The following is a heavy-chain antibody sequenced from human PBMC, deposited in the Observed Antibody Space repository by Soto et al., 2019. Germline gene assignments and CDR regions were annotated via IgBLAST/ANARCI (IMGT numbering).Heavy chain of an antibody. D-gene: IGHD1-1*01. J-gene: IGHJ2*01. V-gene: IGHV4-30-2*01. CDR2: IYHSGST. CDR3: AREGRYRGFDL. Sequence: QLQLQESGSGLVKPSQTLSLTCAVSGGSISSGGYSWSWIRQPPGKGLEWIGYIYHSGSTYYNPSPTRRVTLSVDRSKNQFSLKLSSVTAADTAVYYCAREGRYRGFDLWGRGTLVTVSS. CDR1: GGSISSGGYS.